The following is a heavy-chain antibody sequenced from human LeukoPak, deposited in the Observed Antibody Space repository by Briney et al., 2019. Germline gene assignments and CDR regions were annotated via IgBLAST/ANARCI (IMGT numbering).Heavy chain of an antibody. CDR2: INPNSGGT. Sequence: ASVKVSCKASGYTFTGYYMHGVRQAPGQGLEWMGWINPNSGGTNFAQKFQGRVTMTRDTSISTSYMELSRLRSDDTAVYYCARGKGWLVYYFDYWGQGTLVTVSS. CDR1: GYTFTGYY. CDR3: ARGKGWLVYYFDY. V-gene: IGHV1-2*02. D-gene: IGHD6-19*01. J-gene: IGHJ4*02.